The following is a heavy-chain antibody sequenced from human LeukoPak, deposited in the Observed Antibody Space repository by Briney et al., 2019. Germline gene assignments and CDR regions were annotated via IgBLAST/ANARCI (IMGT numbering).Heavy chain of an antibody. CDR1: GGSFRDYA. J-gene: IGHJ4*02. CDR3: ARDLAAAGIGEFDS. Sequence: SVKVSCKASGGSFRDYAISWVRRAPGQGLQWLGGIVPMFGTANYAQQLQGRVTITADESTTTVYMELNSLRSEDTAVYYGARDLAAAGIGEFDSWGQGTLVTVSS. V-gene: IGHV1-69*13. D-gene: IGHD6-13*01. CDR2: IVPMFGTA.